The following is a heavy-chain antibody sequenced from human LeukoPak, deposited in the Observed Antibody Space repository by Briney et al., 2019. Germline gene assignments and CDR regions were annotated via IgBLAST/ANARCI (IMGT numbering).Heavy chain of an antibody. CDR3: ARGAVGRYSSSSCWFDP. Sequence: MSSETLSLTCAVYGGSFSGYYWSWIRQPPGKGLEWIGEINHSGSTNYNPSLKSRVTIPVDTSKNQFSLKLSSVTAADTAVYYCARGAVGRYSSSSCWFDPWGQGTLVTVSS. V-gene: IGHV4-34*01. CDR2: INHSGST. CDR1: GGSFSGYY. J-gene: IGHJ5*02. D-gene: IGHD6-6*01.